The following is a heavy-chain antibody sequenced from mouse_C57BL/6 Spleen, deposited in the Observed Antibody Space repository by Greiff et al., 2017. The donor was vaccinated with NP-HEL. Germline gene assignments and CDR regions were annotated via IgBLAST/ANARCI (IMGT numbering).Heavy chain of an antibody. J-gene: IGHJ2*01. V-gene: IGHV5-6*01. CDR2: ISSGGSYT. D-gene: IGHD2-2*01. CDR3: ARQRSMVTTGGYFDY. Sequence: EVKVVESGGDLVKPGGSLKLSCAASGFTFSSYGMSWVRQTPDKRLEWVATISSGGSYTYYPDSVKGRFTISRDNAKNTLYLQMSSLKSEDTAMYYCARQRSMVTTGGYFDYWGQGTTLTVSS. CDR1: GFTFSSYG.